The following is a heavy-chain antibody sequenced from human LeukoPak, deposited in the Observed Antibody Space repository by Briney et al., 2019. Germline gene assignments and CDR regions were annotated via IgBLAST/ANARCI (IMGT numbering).Heavy chain of an antibody. J-gene: IGHJ3*02. CDR3: ARKSYSGTYYRGAFDI. Sequence: GGSLRLSCAASGFTFSSYEMNWVRQAPGKGLEWVSYISSSGSSIYYADSVKGRFTITRDNAENSLYLQMNGLRAEDTAVYYCARKSYSGTYYRGAFDIWGQGTMVTVSS. CDR2: ISSSGSSI. D-gene: IGHD1-26*01. CDR1: GFTFSSYE. V-gene: IGHV3-48*03.